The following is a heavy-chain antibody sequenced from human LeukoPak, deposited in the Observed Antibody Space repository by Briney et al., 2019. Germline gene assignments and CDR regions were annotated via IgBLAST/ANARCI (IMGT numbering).Heavy chain of an antibody. CDR1: GYTFTGYY. D-gene: IGHD1-26*01. V-gene: IGHV1-2*06. CDR3: ARESGSYHGNDY. Sequence: ASVKVSCKASGYTFTGYYMHWVRQAPGQGLEWMGRINPNNGGTNCEEKFQGRVTMTGDTSISTAYMELNSLRSDDTAMYYCARESGSYHGNDYWGQGTLVTVSS. CDR2: INPNNGGT. J-gene: IGHJ4*02.